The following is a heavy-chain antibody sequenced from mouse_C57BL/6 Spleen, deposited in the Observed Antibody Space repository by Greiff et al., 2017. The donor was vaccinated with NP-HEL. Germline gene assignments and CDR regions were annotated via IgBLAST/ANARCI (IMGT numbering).Heavy chain of an antibody. D-gene: IGHD1-1*01. CDR2: IDPNSGGT. CDR1: GYTFTSYW. J-gene: IGHJ4*01. V-gene: IGHV1-72*01. Sequence: QVQLQQPGAELVKPGASVKLSCKASGYTFTSYWMNWVKQRPGRGLEWIGRIDPNSGGTKYNEKFKSKATLTVDKPSSTAYMQLSGLTSEDSAVYEYARWDYCGRGYAMDYWGQGTSVTVSS. CDR3: ARWDYCGRGYAMDY.